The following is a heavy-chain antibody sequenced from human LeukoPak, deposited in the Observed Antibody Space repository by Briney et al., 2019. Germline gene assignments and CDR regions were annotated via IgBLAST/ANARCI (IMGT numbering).Heavy chain of an antibody. D-gene: IGHD6-19*01. J-gene: IGHJ4*02. CDR2: IWYDGSNK. CDR3: AKGTFIAVAGSLDY. V-gene: IGHV3-33*06. CDR1: GFTFSSYG. Sequence: GGTLRLSCAASGFTFSSYGMHWVRQAPGTGLEGVAVIWYDGSNKYYADSVKGRFTISRDNSKNTLYLQMNSLRAEDTAVYYCAKGTFIAVAGSLDYWGQGTLVTVSS.